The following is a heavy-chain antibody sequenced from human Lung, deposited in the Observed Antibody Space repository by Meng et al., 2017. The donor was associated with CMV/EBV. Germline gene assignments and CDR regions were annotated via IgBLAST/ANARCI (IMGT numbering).Heavy chain of an antibody. CDR3: AGGRYYSSTSCSFDY. CDR2: INPNNGYT. CDR1: GHY. Sequence: GHYMQWVRQAPGQGLEWMGWINPNNGYTKYAQKFQGRVTITRDTSINTAYMELNSLTSDDTAVYYCAGGRYYSSTSCSFDYWGQGTLVTVSS. D-gene: IGHD2-2*01. V-gene: IGHV1-2*02. J-gene: IGHJ4*02.